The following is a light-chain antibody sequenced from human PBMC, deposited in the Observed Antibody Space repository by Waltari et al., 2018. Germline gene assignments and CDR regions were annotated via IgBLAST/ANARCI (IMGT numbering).Light chain of an antibody. CDR3: QQSYSVPPT. V-gene: IGKV1-39*01. Sequence: DVQMTQSPSSLSASVGDRVTITCRARQSIGSRLNWYQHRPGKAPKLLMFAASPLQSGVPSRFSGSGSGTDFTLTINSLQPEDFAAYYCQQSYSVPPTFGGGTNVEIK. J-gene: IGKJ4*01. CDR1: QSIGSR. CDR2: AAS.